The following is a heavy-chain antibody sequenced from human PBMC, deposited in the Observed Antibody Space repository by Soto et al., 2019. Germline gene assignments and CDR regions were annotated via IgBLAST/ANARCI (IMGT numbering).Heavy chain of an antibody. D-gene: IGHD1-1*01. J-gene: IGHJ4*02. CDR1: GFMFSSAW. CDR2: IKSKADGGAR. V-gene: IGHV3-15*01. Sequence: EVQMVQSGGDLVKPGGSLRLSCVTSGFMFSSAWMSWVRQAPGKGLEWVARIKSKADGGARDYAAPVKGRFTISRDDSKNTVYLQMNSLRAVDTAVYYCVEGWNDFWGQGTLVTVSS. CDR3: VEGWNDF.